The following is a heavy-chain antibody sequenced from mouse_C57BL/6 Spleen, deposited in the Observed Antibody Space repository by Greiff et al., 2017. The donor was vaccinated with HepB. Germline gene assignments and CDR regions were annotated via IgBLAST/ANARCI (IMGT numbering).Heavy chain of an antibody. CDR3: ARRGVYYGSRYWYFDV. CDR1: GFSLSTSGMG. CDR2: IYWDDDK. Sequence: QVTLKESGPGILQSSQTLSLTCSFSGFSLSTSGMGVSWIRQPSGKGLEWLAHIYWDDDKRYNPSLKSRLTISKDTSRNQVFLKITSVDTADTATYYCARRGVYYGSRYWYFDVWGTGTTVTVSS. D-gene: IGHD1-1*01. J-gene: IGHJ1*03. V-gene: IGHV8-12*01.